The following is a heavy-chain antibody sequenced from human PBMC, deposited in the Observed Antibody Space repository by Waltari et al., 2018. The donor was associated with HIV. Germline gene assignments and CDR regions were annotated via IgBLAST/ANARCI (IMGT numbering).Heavy chain of an antibody. Sequence: QAQLVQSGAEVKNPGASVKLSCKASGYTFTGNYIHWVRQAPGQGLEWMGVISPRGGFLHYAQNRRGRVTITSDTSTSTVYMDLSSLESEDTAVYYCARDRPHNWFDSWGQGTLVTVSS. CDR1: GYTFTGNY. CDR2: ISPRGGFL. J-gene: IGHJ5*01. V-gene: IGHV1-46*01. CDR3: ARDRPHNWFDS.